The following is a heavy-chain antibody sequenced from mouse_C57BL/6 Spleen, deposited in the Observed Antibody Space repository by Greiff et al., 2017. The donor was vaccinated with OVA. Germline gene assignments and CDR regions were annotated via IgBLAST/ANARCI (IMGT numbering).Heavy chain of an antibody. CDR1: GFTFSDYG. D-gene: IGHD1-1*01. V-gene: IGHV5-17*01. CDR2: ISSGSSTI. J-gene: IGHJ3*01. CDR3: ARDYGSSYFAY. Sequence: EVQVVESGGGLVKPGGSLKLSCAASGFTFSDYGMHWVRQAPEKGLEWVAYISSGSSTIYYADTVKGRFTISRDNAKNTLFLQMTSLRSEDTAMYYCARDYGSSYFAYWGQGTLVTVSA.